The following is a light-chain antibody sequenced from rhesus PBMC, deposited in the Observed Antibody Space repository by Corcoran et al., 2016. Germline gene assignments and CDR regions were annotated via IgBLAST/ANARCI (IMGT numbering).Light chain of an antibody. V-gene: IGKV1-22*01. Sequence: DIRMTQSPSSLSASIGDTVTITCRASQRINTWLAWYQQTPGNAPKLLIYKACSLHSGVPSRFSGSVAATDFTLTITSLEAEDFAIYFCQQCMTGPLTFGGGTKVELK. J-gene: IGKJ4*01. CDR1: QRINTW. CDR2: KAC. CDR3: QQCMTGPLT.